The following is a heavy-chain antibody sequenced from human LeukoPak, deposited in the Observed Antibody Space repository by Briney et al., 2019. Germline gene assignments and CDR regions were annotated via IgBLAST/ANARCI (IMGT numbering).Heavy chain of an antibody. CDR1: GYSISSGYY. CDR3: ARASGGGDFNDAFDI. D-gene: IGHD2-21*01. V-gene: IGHV4-38-2*02. J-gene: IGHJ3*02. CDR2: IYHSGST. Sequence: SETLSLTCTVSGYSISSGYYWGWIRRPPGKGLEWIGSIYHSGSTYYNPSLKSRVTISVDTSKNQFSLKLSSVTAADTAVYYCARASGGGDFNDAFDIWGQGTMVTVSS.